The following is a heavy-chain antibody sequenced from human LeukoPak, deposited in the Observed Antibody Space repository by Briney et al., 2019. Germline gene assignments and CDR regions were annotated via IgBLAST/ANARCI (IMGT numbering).Heavy chain of an antibody. CDR1: GFTFSSYA. J-gene: IGHJ4*02. CDR2: ISGSAVST. V-gene: IGHV3-23*01. Sequence: GGSLRLSCAASGFTFSSYAITWVRPAPGKGLEWVSTISGSAVSTYYADSVKGRFTISRDNSKNTVYLQMNTLRAEDTAVYYCAKDSGYSFGFDYWGQGTLVTVSS. D-gene: IGHD5-18*01. CDR3: AKDSGYSFGFDY.